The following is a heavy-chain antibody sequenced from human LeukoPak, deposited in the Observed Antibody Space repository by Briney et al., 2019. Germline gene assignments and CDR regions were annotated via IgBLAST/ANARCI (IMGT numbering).Heavy chain of an antibody. CDR3: AKLESWYYFDY. CDR2: INTGDIT. V-gene: IGHV3-23*01. Sequence: GGSLRLSCAASGFTFDYSAMTWVRQAPEKGLEWVSTINTGDITFYANSVKGRFTISRDNSKNALFLQMNSLRAEDTAIYYCAKLESWYYFDYWGLGTLVTVSS. J-gene: IGHJ4*02. CDR1: GFTFDYSA. D-gene: IGHD2-15*01.